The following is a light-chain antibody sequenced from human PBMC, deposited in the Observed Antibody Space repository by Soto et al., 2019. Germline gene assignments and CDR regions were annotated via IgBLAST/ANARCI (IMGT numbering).Light chain of an antibody. J-gene: IGKJ2*01. V-gene: IGKV2-28*01. CDR1: QRLLHSNGNIF. Sequence: EIVMTQSPPSLTVTPGEPASISCSSSQRLLHSNGNIFLDWYLQKPGQSPQLLIYLGFNRASGVTDRVSGSGAVTDFTLKISRVEAKDAVVYYCMQALQPPYTFGQGTKLEIK. CDR2: LGF. CDR3: MQALQPPYT.